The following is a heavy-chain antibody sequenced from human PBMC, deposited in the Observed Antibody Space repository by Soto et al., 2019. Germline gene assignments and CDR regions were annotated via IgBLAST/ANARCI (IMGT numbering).Heavy chain of an antibody. J-gene: IGHJ3*02. V-gene: IGHV4-30-4*01. CDR3: ARVAVDTAMVTDDAFDI. CDR1: GGSISSGDYY. CDR2: IYYSGST. Sequence: QVQLQESGPGLVKPSQTLSLTCTVSGGSISSGDYYWSWIRQPPGKGLEWIGYIYYSGSTYYNPSLKSRVTISVDTSKNQFSLKLSSVTAADTAVYYCARVAVDTAMVTDDAFDIWGQGTMVTVSS. D-gene: IGHD5-18*01.